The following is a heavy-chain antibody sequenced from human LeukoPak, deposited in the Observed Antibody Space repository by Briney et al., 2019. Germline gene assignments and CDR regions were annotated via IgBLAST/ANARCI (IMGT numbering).Heavy chain of an antibody. CDR2: IYHSGSA. V-gene: IGHV4-30-2*03. Sequence: SETLSLTCALSGGSISSGGYSWSWIRQPPGKGLEWIGYIYHSGSAYNNPSLKSRVTISVDTSKNQFSLKLTSVTAADTAVYYCARHYGPWGQGTLVTVSS. D-gene: IGHD4-17*01. J-gene: IGHJ5*02. CDR1: GGSISSGGYS. CDR3: ARHYGP.